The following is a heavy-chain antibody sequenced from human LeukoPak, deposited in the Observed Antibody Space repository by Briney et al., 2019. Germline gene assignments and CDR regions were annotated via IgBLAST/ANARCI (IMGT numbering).Heavy chain of an antibody. CDR3: ARDIAAAGSPGY. V-gene: IGHV3-33*01. D-gene: IGHD6-13*01. J-gene: IGHJ4*02. CDR1: GFTFSSYG. CDR2: IWYDGSNK. Sequence: GGSLRLSCAASGFTFSSYGVHWVRQAPGKGLEWVAVIWYDGSNKYYADSMKGRFTISRDNSKNTLYLQMNSLRAEDTAVYYCARDIAAAGSPGYWGQGTLVTVSS.